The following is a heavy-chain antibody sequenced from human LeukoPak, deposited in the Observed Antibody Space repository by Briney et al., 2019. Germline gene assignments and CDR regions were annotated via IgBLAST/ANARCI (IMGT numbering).Heavy chain of an antibody. CDR2: FNPNTGDA. CDR1: GYRFTDFS. CDR3: ATGGPQTSGEKRGLDY. J-gene: IGHJ4*02. V-gene: IGHV1-2*04. Sequence: ASVRVSCKASGYRFTDFSIYWVRQAPGQGLEWMGWFNPNTGDAKDAEKFQGWIPMTSDTSIRTAYMEIRSLKSDDTAIYYCATGGPQTSGEKRGLDYWGQGTLVTVSS. D-gene: IGHD6-25*01.